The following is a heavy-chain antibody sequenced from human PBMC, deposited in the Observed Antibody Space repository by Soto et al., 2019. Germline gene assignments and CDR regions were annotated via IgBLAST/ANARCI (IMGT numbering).Heavy chain of an antibody. D-gene: IGHD5-18*01. Sequence: GASVKVSCKASGGTFSSYAISWVRQAPGQGLEWMGGIIPIFGTANYAQKFQGRVTITADESTSTAYMELSSLRSEDTAVYYCARDVDTAMGGERDDYWGQGTLVTVSS. CDR2: IIPIFGTA. CDR1: GGTFSSYA. J-gene: IGHJ4*02. CDR3: ARDVDTAMGGERDDY. V-gene: IGHV1-69*13.